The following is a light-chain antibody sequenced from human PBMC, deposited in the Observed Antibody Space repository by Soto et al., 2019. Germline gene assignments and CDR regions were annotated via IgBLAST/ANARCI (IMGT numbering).Light chain of an antibody. CDR1: QSISSW. J-gene: IGKJ3*01. CDR2: KAS. V-gene: IGKV1-5*03. CDR3: QQYDSYSPRT. Sequence: DIQTTQSPSTLSASVGDRVTITCRASQSISSWLAWYQQKPGKAPKLLIYKASSLESGVPSRFSGSGSGTEFTLTISSLQPDDFATYYCQQYDSYSPRTFGPGTKVDIK.